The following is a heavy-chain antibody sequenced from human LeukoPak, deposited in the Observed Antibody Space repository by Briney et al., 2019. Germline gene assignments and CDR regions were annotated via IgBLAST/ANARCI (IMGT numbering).Heavy chain of an antibody. V-gene: IGHV3-30*04. CDR2: IPYDGSNK. D-gene: IGHD4-23*01. CDR3: ARAEGYGGELDS. CDR1: GFTFSTYA. J-gene: IGHJ4*02. Sequence: PGGCLRLSCATSGFTFSTYAMHWVRQAPGKGLEWVAVIPYDGSNKYYADSVKGRFTISRENSKNRLYLQMNSLRAEDTAVYYCARAEGYGGELDSWGQGTLVTVSS.